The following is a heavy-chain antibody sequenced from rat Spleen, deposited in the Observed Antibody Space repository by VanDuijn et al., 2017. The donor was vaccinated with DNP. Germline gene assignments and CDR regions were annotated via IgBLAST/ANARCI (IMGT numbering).Heavy chain of an antibody. CDR2: IRYDGSST. D-gene: IGHD1-2*01. J-gene: IGHJ4*01. CDR1: GFTFSDNN. V-gene: IGHV5-7*01. Sequence: EVQLVESGGGLVQPGRSLKLSCAASGFTFSDNNMAWVRQAPKKGLEWVATIRYDGSSTYYRDSVKGRFTISRENAKSSLYLQMDSLRSEDTATYYCARGDYSNYISYAMDAWGQGTSVTVSS. CDR3: ARGDYSNYISYAMDA.